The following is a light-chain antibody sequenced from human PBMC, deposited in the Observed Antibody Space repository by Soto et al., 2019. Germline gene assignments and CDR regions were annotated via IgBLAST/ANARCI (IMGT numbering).Light chain of an antibody. Sequence: QAVVNQEPSLTVSPGGTVTLTCGSSTGAVTSGHYPYWFQQKPGQAPRTLIYDTSNKHSWTPARLSGSRLVGKAALTLSGAQPEDEEEYYSLLSYSGYHAVFGGGTQLTVL. CDR2: DTS. V-gene: IGLV7-46*01. J-gene: IGLJ7*01. CDR3: LLSYSGYHAV. CDR1: TGAVTSGHY.